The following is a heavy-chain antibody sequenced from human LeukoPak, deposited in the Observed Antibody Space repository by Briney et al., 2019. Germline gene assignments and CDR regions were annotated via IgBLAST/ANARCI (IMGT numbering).Heavy chain of an antibody. CDR1: GYTFTIYY. CDR3: ARDLRSVDTAMVTEDY. J-gene: IGHJ4*02. V-gene: IGHV1-46*01. CDR2: INPSGGST. D-gene: IGHD5-18*01. Sequence: ASVTVTFTSSGYTFTIYYLHWVRQPPAQGLDWMGRINPSGGSTNYAQKFQGRVTMTTDTSTSTVYMELSSLRSEDTAVYYCARDLRSVDTAMVTEDYWGQGTLVTVSS.